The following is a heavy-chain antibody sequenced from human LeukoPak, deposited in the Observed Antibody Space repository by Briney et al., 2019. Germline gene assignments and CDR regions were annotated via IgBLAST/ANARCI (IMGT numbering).Heavy chain of an antibody. D-gene: IGHD6-6*01. V-gene: IGHV4-30-2*01. CDR2: FYRSGIS. J-gene: IGHJ5*01. Sequence: PSQTLSLTCAVSDDSLNNGAFSWSWIRQPPGKGLEWLGYFYRSGISYYSPSFRSRVTMSIDRSTKQFSLRLSSVAAADTAVYYCARARNTAEYNWIDSWGQGTLVTVSS. CDR3: ARARNTAEYNWIDS. CDR1: DDSLNNGAFS.